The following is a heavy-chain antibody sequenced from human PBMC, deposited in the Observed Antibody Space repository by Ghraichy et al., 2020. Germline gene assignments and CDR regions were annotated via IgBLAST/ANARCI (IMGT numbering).Heavy chain of an antibody. V-gene: IGHV4-31*03. J-gene: IGHJ6*02. CDR2: IYYSGST. CDR3: ARDRPGGLRSRYGMDV. D-gene: IGHD5-12*01. Sequence: SETLSLTCTVSGGSISSGGYYWSWIRQHPGKGLEWIGYIYYSGSTYYNPSLKSRVTISVDTSKNQFSLKLSSVTAADTAVYYCARDRPGGLRSRYGMDVWGQGTTVTVSS. CDR1: GGSISSGGYY.